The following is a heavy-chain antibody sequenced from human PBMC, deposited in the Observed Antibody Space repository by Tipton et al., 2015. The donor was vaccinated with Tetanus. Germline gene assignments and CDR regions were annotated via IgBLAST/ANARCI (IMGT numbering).Heavy chain of an antibody. CDR1: IGSINSGSYH. CDR3: ARGARGYTYG. CDR2: IYYSGTT. D-gene: IGHD5-18*01. Sequence: TLSLTCAVSIGSINSGSYHWDWIRQPPGKGLQWIGYIYYSGTTNYNPSLKSRVTISVDTSKNQFSLNLTSVTAADTAVYYCARGARGYTYGWGQGTLVTVSS. J-gene: IGHJ4*02. V-gene: IGHV4-61*01.